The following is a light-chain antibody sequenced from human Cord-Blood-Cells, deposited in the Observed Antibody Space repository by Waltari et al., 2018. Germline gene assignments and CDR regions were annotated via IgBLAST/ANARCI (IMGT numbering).Light chain of an antibody. CDR3: CSYAGSYTV. Sequence: QSALTQPRSVTGSPGQSVTISCTATSSDVGGYNYGSWYQQHLGKAPKLMIYDVSKRPSGVPDRFSGSKSCNTASLTISGVQAEDESDYYCCSYAGSYTVFGTETKVTV. CDR1: SSDVGGYNY. CDR2: DVS. V-gene: IGLV2-11*01. J-gene: IGLJ1*01.